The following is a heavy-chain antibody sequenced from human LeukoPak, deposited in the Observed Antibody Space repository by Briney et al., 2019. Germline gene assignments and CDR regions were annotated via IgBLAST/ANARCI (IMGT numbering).Heavy chain of an antibody. CDR3: TRIRSSFKLGGAFYI. CDR2: ISGSAYST. V-gene: IGHV3-23*01. CDR1: VCTLSNQS. Sequence: GGSLRLSCPPSVCTLSNQSLFLLRQAPGKALEWISAISGSAYSTSYADSVKGRFTISRDNSKNTLYLQMNSLRSEDTTLYYCTRIRSSFKLGGAFYICGEGTMVTVSS. D-gene: IGHD2-2*01. J-gene: IGHJ3*02.